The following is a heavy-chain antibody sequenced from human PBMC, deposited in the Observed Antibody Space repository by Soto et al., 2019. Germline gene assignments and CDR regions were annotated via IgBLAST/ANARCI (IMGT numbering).Heavy chain of an antibody. CDR2: ISSSSSYI. D-gene: IGHD4-17*01. CDR3: ARDKVTTLVYCYYGMDV. V-gene: IGHV3-21*01. CDR1: GFTFSSYS. Sequence: GGSLRLSCAASGFTFSSYSMNWVRQAPGKGLEWVSSISSSSSYIYYADSVKGRFTISRDNAKNSLYLQMNSLRAEDTAVYYCARDKVTTLVYCYYGMDVWGQGTTVTVSS. J-gene: IGHJ6*02.